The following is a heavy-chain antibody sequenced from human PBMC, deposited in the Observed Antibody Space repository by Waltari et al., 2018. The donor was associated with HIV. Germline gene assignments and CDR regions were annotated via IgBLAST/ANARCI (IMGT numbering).Heavy chain of an antibody. CDR2: INTITGNP. V-gene: IGHV7-4-1*02. J-gene: IGHJ5*02. CDR1: GYIFPQYA. D-gene: IGHD7-27*01. CDR3: AKLGNYNWLDP. Sequence: VQLVQSGSELKKPGASVKVSCKASGYIFPQYAMNWGRQPPGQGLEWLGWINTITGNPTYAQGFTGRFVFSLDTSVSTAYLQISSLKPEDTAVYYCAKLGNYNWLDPWGQGTLVTVSS.